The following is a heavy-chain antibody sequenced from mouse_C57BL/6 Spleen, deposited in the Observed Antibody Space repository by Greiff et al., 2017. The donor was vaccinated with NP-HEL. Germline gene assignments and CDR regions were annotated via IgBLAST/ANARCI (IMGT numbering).Heavy chain of an antibody. CDR2: IYPGDGDT. CDR3: AREMMGLLRAMDY. J-gene: IGHJ4*01. D-gene: IGHD1-1*01. V-gene: IGHV1-80*01. CDR1: GYAFSSYW. Sequence: QVQLQQSGAELVKPGASVKISCKASGYAFSSYWMNWVKQRPGKGLEWIGQIYPGDGDTNYNGKFKGKATLTADKSSSTAYMQLSSLTSEDSAVYFCAREMMGLLRAMDYWGQGTSVTVSS.